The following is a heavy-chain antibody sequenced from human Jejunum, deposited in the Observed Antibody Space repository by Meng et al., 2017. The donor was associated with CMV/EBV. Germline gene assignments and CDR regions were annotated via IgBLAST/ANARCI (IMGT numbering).Heavy chain of an antibody. V-gene: IGHV4-59*01. CDR3: ARTLLWFGASYYFDY. CDR2: IYYSGST. J-gene: IGHJ4*02. D-gene: IGHD3-10*01. Sequence: GGAISSDYWSWNRQPPGKGLEWIGYIYYSGSTNYNPSLKSRVTISVDTSKNQSSLKLSSVTAADTAVYYCARTLLWFGASYYFDYWGQGTLVTVSS. CDR1: GGAISSDY.